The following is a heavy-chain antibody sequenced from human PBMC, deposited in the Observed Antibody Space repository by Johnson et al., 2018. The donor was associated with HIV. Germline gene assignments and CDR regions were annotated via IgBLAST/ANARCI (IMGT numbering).Heavy chain of an antibody. CDR2: ISYDGSNK. CDR3: ARDREDPSDSDGAFDS. CDR1: GFTFSSYA. J-gene: IGHJ3*02. V-gene: IGHV3-30*04. D-gene: IGHD5-18*01. Sequence: QVQLVESGGGVVQPGRSLRLSCAASGFTFSSYAMHWVRQAPGKGLEWVAVISYDGSNKYYADSVKGRFTISRDNSKNTLYLQMNSLRAEDTAVYYCARDREDPSDSDGAFDSWGQGTVVTVSS.